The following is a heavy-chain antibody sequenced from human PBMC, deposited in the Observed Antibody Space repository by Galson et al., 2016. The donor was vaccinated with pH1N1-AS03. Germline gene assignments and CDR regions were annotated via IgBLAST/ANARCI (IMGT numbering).Heavy chain of an antibody. CDR1: GYTFTNFG. J-gene: IGHJ4*02. CDR3: ARDLRSDFGNSFVAGVQFGRY. Sequence: SVKVSCKASGYTFTNFGIIWVRQAPGQGLEWLGWISAYSGNTDYAQSLQGRVSMTTDPSTSIAYMELTSLTSDDTAIYYCARDLRSDFGNSFVAGVQFGRYWGQGTLVTVSS. V-gene: IGHV1-18*01. D-gene: IGHD4-17*01. CDR2: ISAYSGNT.